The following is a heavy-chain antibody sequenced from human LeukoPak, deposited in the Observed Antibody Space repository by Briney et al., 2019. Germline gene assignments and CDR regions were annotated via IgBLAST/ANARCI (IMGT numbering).Heavy chain of an antibody. V-gene: IGHV3-33*01. Sequence: GGSLRLSCAASGFTFSSYGMHWVRQAPGKGLEWVAVIWYDGSNKYYADSVKGRFTISRDNSKNTLYLQMNSLRAEDTAVYYRARIGYSGYEIDYWGQGTLVTVSS. CDR1: GFTFSSYG. J-gene: IGHJ4*02. CDR2: IWYDGSNK. D-gene: IGHD5-12*01. CDR3: ARIGYSGYEIDY.